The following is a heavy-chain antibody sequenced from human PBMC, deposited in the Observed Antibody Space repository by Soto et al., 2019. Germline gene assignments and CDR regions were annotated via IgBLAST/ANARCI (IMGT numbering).Heavy chain of an antibody. V-gene: IGHV1-8*01. CDR1: GYTFTSYD. Sequence: ASVKVSCKASGYTFTSYDINWVRQATGQGLEWMGWMNPNSGNTGYAQKFQGRVTMTSNTSISTAYMELSSLRSEDTAVYYCARGNSSGWYYWFDPWGQGTLVTVSS. J-gene: IGHJ5*02. CDR2: MNPNSGNT. CDR3: ARGNSSGWYYWFDP. D-gene: IGHD6-19*01.